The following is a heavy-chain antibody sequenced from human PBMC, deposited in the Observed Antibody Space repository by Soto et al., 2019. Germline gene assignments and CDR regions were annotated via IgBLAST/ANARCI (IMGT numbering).Heavy chain of an antibody. J-gene: IGHJ4*02. V-gene: IGHV4-31*03. CDR2: IYYSGST. Sequence: SETLSLTCTVSGGSISSGGYYWSWIRQHPGKGLEWIGYIYYSGSTYYNPSLKSRVTISVDTSKNQFSLKLSSVTAADTAVYYCARSIAARREFDYWGQGTLVTVSS. CDR3: ARSIAARREFDY. D-gene: IGHD6-6*01. CDR1: GGSISSGGYY.